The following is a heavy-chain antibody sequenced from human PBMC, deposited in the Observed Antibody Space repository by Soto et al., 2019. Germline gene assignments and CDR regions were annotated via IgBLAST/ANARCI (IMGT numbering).Heavy chain of an antibody. J-gene: IGHJ4*02. V-gene: IGHV3-23*01. CDR1: GFTFSDYA. CDR2: IIGSGGST. Sequence: GGSLRLSCAASGFTFSDYAMSWVRQAPGKGLEWVSTIIGSGGSTYYADSVKGRFSVSRDNSKNTLYLQMNSLRAEDTAVYYCAKDRNYYDSSGYDYWGQGTLVTVSS. D-gene: IGHD3-22*01. CDR3: AKDRNYYDSSGYDY.